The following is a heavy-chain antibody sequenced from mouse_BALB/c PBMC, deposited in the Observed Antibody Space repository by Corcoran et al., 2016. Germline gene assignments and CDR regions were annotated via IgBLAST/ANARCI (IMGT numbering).Heavy chain of an antibody. CDR1: GYTFTSYT. J-gene: IGHJ2*01. Sequence: QVQLQQSAAELARPGASVKMSCKASGYTFTSYTMHWVKQRTGQGLEWIGYINPSSGYTEYNQKFKDKTTLTADKSSSTAYMQLSSLTSEDSAVYYCARLAFDYWGQGTTLTVSS. CDR2: INPSSGYT. V-gene: IGHV1-4*02. CDR3: ARLAFDY.